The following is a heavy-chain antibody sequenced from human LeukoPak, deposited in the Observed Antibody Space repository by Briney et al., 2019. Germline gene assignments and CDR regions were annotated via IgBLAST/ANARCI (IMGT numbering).Heavy chain of an antibody. CDR1: GGSISSYY. CDR2: IYYSGST. D-gene: IGHD6-19*01. V-gene: IGHV4-59*01. J-gene: IGHJ4*02. CDR3: ASRRYSSGWYDY. Sequence: TSETLSLTCTVSGGSISSYYWSWIRQPPGKGLEWIGYIYYSGSTNYNPSLKSRVTISVDTSKNQFSLKLSSVTAADTAVYYCASRRYSSGWYDYWGQGTLVTVSS.